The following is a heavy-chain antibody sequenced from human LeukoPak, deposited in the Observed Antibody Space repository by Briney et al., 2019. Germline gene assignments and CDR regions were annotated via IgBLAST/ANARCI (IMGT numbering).Heavy chain of an antibody. J-gene: IGHJ4*02. Sequence: ASVKVSCKASGGTFSSYAISWVRQAPGQGLEWMGGIIPIFGTANYAQKFQGRVTITTDESTSTAYMELSSLRSEDTAVYYCARGPPPLYDSSGYYFDYWGQGTLVTVSS. V-gene: IGHV1-69*05. CDR2: IIPIFGTA. CDR1: GGTFSSYA. D-gene: IGHD3-22*01. CDR3: ARGPPPLYDSSGYYFDY.